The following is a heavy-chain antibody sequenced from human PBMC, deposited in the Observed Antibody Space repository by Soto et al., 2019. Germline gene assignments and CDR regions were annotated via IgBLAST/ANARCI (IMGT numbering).Heavy chain of an antibody. CDR2: IYYSGST. CDR3: ARGAITMIVVVTPHDAFDI. CDR1: GGSISSSSYY. Sequence: LSLTCTVSGGSISSSSYYWGWIRQPPGKGLEWIGSIYYSGSTYYNPSLKSRVTISVDTSKNQFSLKLSSVTAADTAVYYCARGAITMIVVVTPHDAFDIWGQGTMVTVSS. D-gene: IGHD3-22*01. J-gene: IGHJ3*02. V-gene: IGHV4-39*01.